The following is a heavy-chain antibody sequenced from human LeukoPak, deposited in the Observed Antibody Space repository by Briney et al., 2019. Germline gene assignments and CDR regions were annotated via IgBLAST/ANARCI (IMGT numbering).Heavy chain of an antibody. CDR2: IYYSGTT. J-gene: IGHJ4*02. Sequence: SETLSLTCTVSGGSISSSTYYWGWIRQPPGKGLEWIGSIYYSGTTYYNPSLKSRVTISVDTSKNQFSLKLSSVTAADTAVYYCARHASYCSGGSCHSGYFDYWGQGTLVTVSS. CDR1: GGSISSSTYY. CDR3: ARHASYCSGGSCHSGYFDY. V-gene: IGHV4-39*01. D-gene: IGHD2-15*01.